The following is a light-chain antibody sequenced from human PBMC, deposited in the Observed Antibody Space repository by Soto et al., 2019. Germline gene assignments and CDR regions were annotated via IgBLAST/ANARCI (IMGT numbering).Light chain of an antibody. CDR3: QQYDRSPPT. CDR2: SVS. V-gene: IGKV3-20*01. Sequence: EIVLTQSPGTLSLSPGERATLSCRASQSVTSSYLAWYQQKSGQAPRLRIYSVSSRATGIPDRFSGSGSGTDFTLTVSRLEPEDFAVYYCQQYDRSPPTFGQGTKVEI. CDR1: QSVTSSY. J-gene: IGKJ1*01.